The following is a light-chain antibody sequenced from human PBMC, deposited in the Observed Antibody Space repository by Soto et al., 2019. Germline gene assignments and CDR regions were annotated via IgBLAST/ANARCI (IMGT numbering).Light chain of an antibody. CDR2: GAS. J-gene: IGKJ5*01. CDR1: QSFTNSF. V-gene: IGKV3-20*01. Sequence: EIVLAQSPGTLSLSPGERATLSCRASQSFTNSFLAWYQQKPGQAPRLLIYGASRRATGIPDRFTGSGSGADFTLTISSLQSEDFAVYYCQQHNNWPPITFGQGTRLEIK. CDR3: QQHNNWPPIT.